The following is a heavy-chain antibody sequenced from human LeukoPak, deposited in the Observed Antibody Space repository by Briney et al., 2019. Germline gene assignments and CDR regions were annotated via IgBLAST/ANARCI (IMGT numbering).Heavy chain of an antibody. V-gene: IGHV3-9*01. CDR3: AKDTSYDILTLFDY. D-gene: IGHD3-9*01. Sequence: GGSLRLSCAASGFTFDDYAMHWVRQAPGKGLEWVSGISWNSGSIGYADSVKGRFTISRDNAKNSLYLQMNSLRAEDTALYYCAKDTSYDILTLFDYRGQGTLVTVSS. J-gene: IGHJ4*02. CDR1: GFTFDDYA. CDR2: ISWNSGSI.